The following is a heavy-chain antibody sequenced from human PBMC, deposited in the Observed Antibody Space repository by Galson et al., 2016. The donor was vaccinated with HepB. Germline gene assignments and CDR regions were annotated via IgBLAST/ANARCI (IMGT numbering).Heavy chain of an antibody. J-gene: IGHJ5*02. V-gene: IGHV3-21*01. CDR3: ARRALAKDSSGWFYNYFDP. Sequence: SLRLSCAASGFNFNNYFMNWVRQAPGKGLEWVSSIGSDGDYIYYAESVKGRFTISRDNAVNSLYLQMNGLRAEDTGVYYCARRALAKDSSGWFYNYFDPWGQGTLVAVSS. CDR2: IGSDGDYI. D-gene: IGHD6-19*01. CDR1: GFNFNNYF.